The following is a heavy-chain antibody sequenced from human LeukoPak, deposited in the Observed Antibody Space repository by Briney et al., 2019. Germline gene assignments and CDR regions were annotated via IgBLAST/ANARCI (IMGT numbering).Heavy chain of an antibody. CDR2: ISSDNGYT. D-gene: IGHD3-10*01. J-gene: IGHJ6*03. Sequence: ASVRVSCKASGYTFAIYGISWVRQAPGQGLEWMGWISSDNGYTNYAQKFQGRVTMTTDTSTNTAYMELRSLRSDDTAVYYCARAGSGRYYYYMDVWGEGTTVTVSS. V-gene: IGHV1-18*04. CDR1: GYTFAIYG. CDR3: ARAGSGRYYYYMDV.